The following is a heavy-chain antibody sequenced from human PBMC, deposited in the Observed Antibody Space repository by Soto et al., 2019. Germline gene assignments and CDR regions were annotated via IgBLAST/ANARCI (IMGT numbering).Heavy chain of an antibody. CDR3: ARAPPGSSGSYYYGMDV. V-gene: IGHV1-69*13. D-gene: IGHD3-22*01. Sequence: GASVKVSCKASGGTFSSYAISWVRQAPGQGLEWMGGIIPIFGTANYAQKFQGRVTITADESTSTAYMELSSLRSEDTAVYYCARAPPGSSGSYYYGMDVWGQGTTVTVSS. J-gene: IGHJ6*02. CDR1: GGTFSSYA. CDR2: IIPIFGTA.